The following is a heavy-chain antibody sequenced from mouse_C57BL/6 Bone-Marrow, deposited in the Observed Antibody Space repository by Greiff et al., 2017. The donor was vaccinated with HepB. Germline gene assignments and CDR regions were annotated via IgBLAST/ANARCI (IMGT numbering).Heavy chain of an antibody. D-gene: IGHD1-1*01. V-gene: IGHV1-81*01. CDR1: GYTFTSYG. CDR3: ARPYYYGSSYLAWFAY. Sequence: QVHVKQSGAELARPGASVKLSCKASGYTFTSYGISWVKQRTGQGLEWIGEIYPRSGNTYYNEKFKGKATLTADKSSSTAYMELRSLTSEDSAVYFCARPYYYGSSYLAWFAYWGQGTLVTVSA. CDR2: IYPRSGNT. J-gene: IGHJ3*01.